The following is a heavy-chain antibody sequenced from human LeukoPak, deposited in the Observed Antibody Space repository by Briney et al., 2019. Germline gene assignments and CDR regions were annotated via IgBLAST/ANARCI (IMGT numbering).Heavy chain of an antibody. V-gene: IGHV4-39*07. Sequence: KSSETLSLTCTVSGGSISSSSYYWGWIRQPPGKGLEWIGSIYYSGSTYYNPSLKSRVTISVDTSKNQFSLKLSSVTAADTAVYYCAREFGVIAVAGISLGDAFDIWGQGTMVTVSS. J-gene: IGHJ3*02. CDR3: AREFGVIAVAGISLGDAFDI. D-gene: IGHD6-19*01. CDR1: GGSISSSSYY. CDR2: IYYSGST.